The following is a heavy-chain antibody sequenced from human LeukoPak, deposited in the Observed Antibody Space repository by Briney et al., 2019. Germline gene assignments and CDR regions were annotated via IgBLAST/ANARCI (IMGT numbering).Heavy chain of an antibody. CDR1: GGSISSYY. J-gene: IGHJ4*02. V-gene: IGHV4-4*09. Sequence: SETLSLTCTVSGGSISSYYWSWIRQPPGKGLEWIGYIYTSGSTNYNPSLKSRVTISVDTSKNQFSLKLSSVTAADTAVYYCAGQYDSSGYYYQGFDYWGQGTLVTVSS. CDR2: IYTSGST. CDR3: AGQYDSSGYYYQGFDY. D-gene: IGHD3-22*01.